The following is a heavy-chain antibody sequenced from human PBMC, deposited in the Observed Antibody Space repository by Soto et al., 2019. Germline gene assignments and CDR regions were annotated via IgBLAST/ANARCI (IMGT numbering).Heavy chain of an antibody. CDR2: IYWDDDK. V-gene: IGHV2-5*02. J-gene: IGHJ4*02. D-gene: IGHD6-19*01. Sequence: QITLKESGPTLVKPTQTLTLTCTFSGFSLSTSGVGVGWIRQPPGKALEWLALIYWDDDKRYSPSLKIRLTTTKDTSKTQVVLTMTNMDPVDTATYSGAHDSQYSRGWEKTFDYWGQGTLVTVSS. CDR1: GFSLSTSGVG. CDR3: AHDSQYSRGWEKTFDY.